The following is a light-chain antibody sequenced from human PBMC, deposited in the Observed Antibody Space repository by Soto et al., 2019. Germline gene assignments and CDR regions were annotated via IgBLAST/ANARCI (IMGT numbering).Light chain of an antibody. Sequence: EIVMTQSPATLSVSPGERVTRSCRASQSVSSYLAWYQQKPGQAPRLLIYDASSRATGIPVRFSGSGSGTEFTLTISSLQSEDFGVYYCQQNKDWPGTFGQGTKVDIK. J-gene: IGKJ1*01. V-gene: IGKV3-15*01. CDR3: QQNKDWPGT. CDR2: DAS. CDR1: QSVSSY.